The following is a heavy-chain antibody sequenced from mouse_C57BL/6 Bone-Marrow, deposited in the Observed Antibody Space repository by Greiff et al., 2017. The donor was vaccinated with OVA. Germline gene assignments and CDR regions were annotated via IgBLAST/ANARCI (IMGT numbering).Heavy chain of an antibody. CDR2: IDPENGDT. V-gene: IGHV14-4*01. J-gene: IGHJ2*01. D-gene: IGHD2-3*01. CDR1: GYTFTSYW. CDR3: TSYDGYYFYFDY. Sequence: VQLQQPGAELVKPGASVKLSCKASGYTFTSYWMHWVKQRPGRGLEWIGWIDPENGDTEYASKFQGKATITADTSSNTAYLQLSSLTSEDTAVYYCTSYDGYYFYFDYWGQGTTLTVSS.